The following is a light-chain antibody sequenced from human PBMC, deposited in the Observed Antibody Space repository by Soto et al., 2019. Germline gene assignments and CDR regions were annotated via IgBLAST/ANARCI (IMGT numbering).Light chain of an antibody. CDR2: KAS. V-gene: IGKV1-5*03. CDR3: QQYNDNWT. CDR1: QSISSW. J-gene: IGKJ1*01. Sequence: DIQMTQSPSTLSASVGDRVTITCRASQSISSWLDWYQQNPGQAPKLLIYKASTLQSGVPSRFSGSGSGTEFTLAISSLQPDDSATYYCQQYNDNWTFGQGTKVE.